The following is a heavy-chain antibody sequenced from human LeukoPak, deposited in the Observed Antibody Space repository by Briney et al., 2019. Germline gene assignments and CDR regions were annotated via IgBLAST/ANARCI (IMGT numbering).Heavy chain of an antibody. CDR3: ARVPTRAYFDY. CDR1: GGSFSGYY. Sequence: PSETLSLTCAVYGGSFSGYYWSWIRQPPGKGLEWIGEINHSGSTNYNPSLKSRVTISVDTSKNQFSLKLSSVTAADTAVYYCARVPTRAYFDYWGQGNLVTVSS. V-gene: IGHV4-34*01. D-gene: IGHD4-11*01. CDR2: INHSGST. J-gene: IGHJ4*02.